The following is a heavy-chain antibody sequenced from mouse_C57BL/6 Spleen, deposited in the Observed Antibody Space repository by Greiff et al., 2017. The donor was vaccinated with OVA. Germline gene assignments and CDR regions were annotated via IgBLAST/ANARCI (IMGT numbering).Heavy chain of an antibody. CDR3: ARYNGNHDY. CDR1: GFTFTDYY. D-gene: IGHD2-1*01. CDR2: IRNKANGYTT. Sequence: EVQRVESGGGLVQPGGSLSLSCAASGFTFTDYYMSWVRQPPGKALEWLGFIRNKANGYTTEYSASVQGRFTISRDNSQSILYLQMNALRAEDSATYYCARYNGNHDYWGQGTTLTVSS. V-gene: IGHV7-3*01. J-gene: IGHJ2*01.